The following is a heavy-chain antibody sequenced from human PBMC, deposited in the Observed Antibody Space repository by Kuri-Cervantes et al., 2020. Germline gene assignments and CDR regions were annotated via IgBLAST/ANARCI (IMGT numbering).Heavy chain of an antibody. D-gene: IGHD3-10*01. Sequence: ASVKVSCKASGYTFTGYYMHWVRQAPGQGLEWMGWINPNSGGTNYAQKFQGRVTMTRDTSISTAYMELSRLRSDDTAVYYCARGGYGSGSYYYYGMDVWGQGATVTVS. CDR1: GYTFTGYY. CDR2: INPNSGGT. CDR3: ARGGYGSGSYYYYGMDV. J-gene: IGHJ6*02. V-gene: IGHV1-2*02.